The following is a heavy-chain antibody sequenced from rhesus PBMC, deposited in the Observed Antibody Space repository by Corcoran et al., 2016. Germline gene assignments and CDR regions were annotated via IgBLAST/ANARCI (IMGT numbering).Heavy chain of an antibody. Sequence: EVQLVEPGGGLVQPGGSLTLSCAASGFTFSSSCMRWFRQSPGKGLDWVPAINSGGGSTYYADSVKGRFTISRDNSKNTLSLQMNSLRDEDTAVYYCARDNIGNGYGLDSWGQGVVVTVSS. CDR3: ARDNIGNGYGLDS. D-gene: IGHD1-44*01. CDR1: GFTFSSSC. CDR2: INSGGGST. J-gene: IGHJ6*01. V-gene: IGHV3S5*01.